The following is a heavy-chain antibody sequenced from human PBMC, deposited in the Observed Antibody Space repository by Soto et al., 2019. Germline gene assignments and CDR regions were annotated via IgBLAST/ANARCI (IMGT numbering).Heavy chain of an antibody. V-gene: IGHV3-30*18. CDR1: GFSFSSYG. CDR3: AKPESDWNDPFDY. D-gene: IGHD1-1*01. CDR2: ISYDGTDE. Sequence: QVQLVESGGGVVQPGRSLRLSCAASGFSFSSYGMHWVRQAPGKGLEWVAMISYDGTDEYYADSVKGRFTISRDNSKNAVYLQMNSLRDEDTAVYYCAKPESDWNDPFDYWGQGTLVTVSS. J-gene: IGHJ4*02.